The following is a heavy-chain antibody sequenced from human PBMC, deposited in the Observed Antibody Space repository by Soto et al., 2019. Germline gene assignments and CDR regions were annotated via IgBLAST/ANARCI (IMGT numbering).Heavy chain of an antibody. V-gene: IGHV3-48*03. D-gene: IGHD4-17*01. CDR1: GFTLSSYE. CDR3: ARSRTEVAIIHYGDYEPNPYYFDY. CDR2: ISSSGSTI. Sequence: HPGGSLRLSCAASGFTLSSYEMNWVRQAPGKGLEWVSYISSSGSTIYYADSVKGRFTISRDNAKNSLYLQMNSLRAEDTAVYYCARSRTEVAIIHYGDYEPNPYYFDYWGQGTLVTVSS. J-gene: IGHJ4*02.